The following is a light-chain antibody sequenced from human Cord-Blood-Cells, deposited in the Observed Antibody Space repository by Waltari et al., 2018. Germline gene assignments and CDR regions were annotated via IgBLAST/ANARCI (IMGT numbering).Light chain of an antibody. Sequence: SYELTQPPSVSVSPGWTARITCAGDALPKQYAYWYQQKPGQARVLVIYKDRERPAGIPERCSGSSSGTTVTVTISGVQAEDEADYYCQAADSSGTWVFGGGTKLTVL. CDR2: KDR. J-gene: IGLJ3*02. CDR1: ALPKQY. CDR3: QAADSSGTWV. V-gene: IGLV3-25*03.